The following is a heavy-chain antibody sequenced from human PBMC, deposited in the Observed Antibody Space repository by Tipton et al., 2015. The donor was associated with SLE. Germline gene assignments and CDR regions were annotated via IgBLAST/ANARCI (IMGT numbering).Heavy chain of an antibody. CDR2: IYYRGST. CDR1: GGSISGYY. CDR3: ARFFYYDNSRAWGWFDP. J-gene: IGHJ5*02. V-gene: IGHV4-31*03. D-gene: IGHD3-9*01. Sequence: GLVKPSETLSLTCTVSGGSISGYYWTWIRQHPTRGLEWIGSIYYRGSTAYNPSLESRVTISLDTSKNQFSLKMTSVTVADTAVFYCARFFYYDNSRAWGWFDPWGQGTLVTVSS.